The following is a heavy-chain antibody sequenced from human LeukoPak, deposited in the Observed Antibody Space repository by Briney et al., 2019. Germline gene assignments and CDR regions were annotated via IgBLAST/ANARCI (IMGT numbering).Heavy chain of an antibody. V-gene: IGHV3-30*18. CDR3: AKDSNPYSSGWPPDY. J-gene: IGHJ4*02. D-gene: IGHD6-19*01. Sequence: GGSLRLSCAASGFTFSSYSMNWVRQAPGKGLEWVAVISYDGSNKYYADSVKGRFTISRDNSKNTLYLQMNSLRAEDTAVYYCAKDSNPYSSGWPPDYWGQGTLVTVSS. CDR2: ISYDGSNK. CDR1: GFTFSSYS.